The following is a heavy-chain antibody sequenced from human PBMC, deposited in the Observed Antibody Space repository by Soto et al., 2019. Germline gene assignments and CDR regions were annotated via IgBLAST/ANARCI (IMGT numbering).Heavy chain of an antibody. D-gene: IGHD3-10*01. CDR1: GGSISSGGYY. CDR2: IYYSGST. Sequence: SETLSLTCTVSGGSISSGGYYWSWIRQHPGKGLEWIGYIYYSGSTYYNPSLKSRVTISVDTSKNQFSLKLSSVTAADTAVYYCARVRYCGSRNWFDPWGQGTLVTVSS. CDR3: ARVRYCGSRNWFDP. J-gene: IGHJ5*02. V-gene: IGHV4-31*03.